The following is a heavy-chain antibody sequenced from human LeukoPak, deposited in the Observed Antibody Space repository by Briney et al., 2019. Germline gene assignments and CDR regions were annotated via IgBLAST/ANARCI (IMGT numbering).Heavy chain of an antibody. J-gene: IGHJ5*02. CDR1: GFTFNTYW. CDR3: ARDQSPAPAWFDP. V-gene: IGHV3-74*01. CDR2: INSDGSAT. D-gene: IGHD2-2*01. Sequence: PGGSLRLSCAASGFTFNTYWMHWVRQAPGKGLVWVSRINSDGSATTYADSVKGRFTISRDNAKNMLHLQMSSLRTEGTAVYYCARDQSPAPAWFDPWGQGTLATVSS.